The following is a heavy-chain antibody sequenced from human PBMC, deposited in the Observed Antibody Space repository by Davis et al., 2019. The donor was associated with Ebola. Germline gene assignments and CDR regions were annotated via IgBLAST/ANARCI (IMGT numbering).Heavy chain of an antibody. CDR1: GFTFSDYY. Sequence: PGGSLRLSCAASGFTFSDYYMSWIRQAPGKGLEWVSYISSSGSTTYYADSVKGRLTISRDNSKNTLYLQVNSLRVEDTAVYYCAKEGWDRSLGGIENWGQGTMVTVSS. J-gene: IGHJ3*02. V-gene: IGHV3-11*01. D-gene: IGHD1-14*01. CDR2: ISSSGSTT. CDR3: AKEGWDRSLGGIEN.